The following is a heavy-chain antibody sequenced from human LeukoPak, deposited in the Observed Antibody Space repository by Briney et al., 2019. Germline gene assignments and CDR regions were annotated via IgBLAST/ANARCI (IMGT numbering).Heavy chain of an antibody. CDR1: RFTFSSFS. V-gene: IGHV3-30-3*01. CDR3: ARDRGSSWVYYYYMDV. CDR2: MSYDGSNK. Sequence: GGSLRLSCAASRFTFSSFSMHWVRQAPGKGLEWVAVMSYDGSNKNYADSVKGRFTISRDNSKNTLYLLMNSLRVEDTAVYYCARDRGSSWVYYYYMDVWGKGTPVTVPS. D-gene: IGHD6-13*01. J-gene: IGHJ6*03.